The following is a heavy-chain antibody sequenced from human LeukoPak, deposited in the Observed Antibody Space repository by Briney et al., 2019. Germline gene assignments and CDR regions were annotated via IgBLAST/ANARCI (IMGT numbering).Heavy chain of an antibody. Sequence: EGSLRLSCVASGLPIADFAMHWVRQAPGKGLVWVSLISGDGVSTFYADSVKGRFSISRDNSKNSLYLEMNSLRTEDAAMYYCAKESGKFDYWGQGTLVAVSS. V-gene: IGHV3-43*02. CDR1: GLPIADFA. J-gene: IGHJ4*02. CDR3: AKESGKFDY. CDR2: ISGDGVST.